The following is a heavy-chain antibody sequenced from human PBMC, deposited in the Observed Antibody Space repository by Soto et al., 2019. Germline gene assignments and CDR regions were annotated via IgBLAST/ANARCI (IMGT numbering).Heavy chain of an antibody. CDR3: GRDWGGANAGSDAFDF. V-gene: IGHV3-7*01. CDR2: IKQDGSVK. D-gene: IGHD3-16*01. J-gene: IGHJ3*01. CDR1: GFTFRNYR. Sequence: EVQLVESGGGLVQPGESLRLACAASGFTFRNYRMSWVRQAPGKGLEWVANIKQDGSVKNYGDSVKGRLIITRKNAKSSLLLQMNNLRAEDTAVYYCGRDWGGANAGSDAFDFWGQGTMVTVSS.